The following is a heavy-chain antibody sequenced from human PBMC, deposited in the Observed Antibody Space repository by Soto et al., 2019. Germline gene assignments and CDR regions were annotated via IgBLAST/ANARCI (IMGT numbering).Heavy chain of an antibody. D-gene: IGHD1-26*01. CDR3: ARAQWGLSYYYYGMDV. CDR1: GGTFSSYA. J-gene: IGHJ6*02. CDR2: IIPIFGTA. V-gene: IGHV1-69*13. Sequence: SVKVSCKASGGTFSSYAISWVRQAPGQGLEWMGGIIPIFGTANYAQKFQGRVTITADESTSTAYMELSSLRSEDTAVYYCARAQWGLSYYYYGMDVWGQGTTVTVSS.